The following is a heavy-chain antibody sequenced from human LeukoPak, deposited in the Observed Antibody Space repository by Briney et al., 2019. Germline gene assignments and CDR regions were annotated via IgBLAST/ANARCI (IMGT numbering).Heavy chain of an antibody. Sequence: GGSLRLSCAASGFTFSSYGMSWVRQAPGKGLEWVSGISGSGISTYYADSVKGRFTISRDNSKNTLYLQMNSLRVEDTAVYYCAKSWNYYDSSGDDALDIWGQGTMVTVSS. V-gene: IGHV3-23*01. CDR1: GFTFSSYG. CDR2: ISGSGIST. D-gene: IGHD3-22*01. CDR3: AKSWNYYDSSGDDALDI. J-gene: IGHJ3*02.